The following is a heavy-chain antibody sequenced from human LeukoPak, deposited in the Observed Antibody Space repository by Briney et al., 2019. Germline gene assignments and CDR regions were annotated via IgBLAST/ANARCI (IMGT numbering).Heavy chain of an antibody. Sequence: SETLSLTCTVSGGSISSYYWSWIRQPPGKGLEWIGYIHYSGSTNYNPSLKSRVTISEDASKNQFSLKLSSVTAADTAVYYCARRTGYCSGGSCYGWFDRWGQGTLVTVSS. CDR1: GGSISSYY. CDR3: ARRTGYCSGGSCYGWFDR. J-gene: IGHJ5*02. V-gene: IGHV4-59*01. D-gene: IGHD2-15*01. CDR2: IHYSGST.